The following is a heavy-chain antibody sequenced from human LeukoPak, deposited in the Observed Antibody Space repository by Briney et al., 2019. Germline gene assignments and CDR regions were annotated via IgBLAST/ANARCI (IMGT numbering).Heavy chain of an antibody. D-gene: IGHD4-23*01. CDR3: ARGHGPGGTRWPNLDY. Sequence: ASVKVSCKTSACTFTSYEINWVRQASGQGLEWMGWMNPNSGDTGYAQKFQGRVTMTRDTSINTAYVELSSLTSEDTAVYYCARGHGPGGTRWPNLDYWGQGTLITVSA. V-gene: IGHV1-8*01. CDR2: MNPNSGDT. J-gene: IGHJ4*02. CDR1: ACTFTSYE.